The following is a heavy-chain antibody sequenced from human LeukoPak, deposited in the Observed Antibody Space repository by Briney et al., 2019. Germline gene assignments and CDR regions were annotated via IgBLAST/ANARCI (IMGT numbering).Heavy chain of an antibody. CDR1: GGSISSGDYP. Sequence: SQTLSLTCAVSGGSISSGDYPWSWIRQPPGKGLEWIGCFFLTGHISYNPSLKSRVTISVDMSKNQFSLKLSSVTAADTAVYYCARGFYGSGSQFDYWAREPWSPSPQ. CDR2: FFLTGHI. J-gene: IGHJ4*02. CDR3: ARGFYGSGSQFDY. V-gene: IGHV4-30-2*01. D-gene: IGHD3-10*01.